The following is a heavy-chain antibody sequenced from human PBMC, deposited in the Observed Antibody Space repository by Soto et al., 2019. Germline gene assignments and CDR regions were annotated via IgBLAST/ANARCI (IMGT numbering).Heavy chain of an antibody. CDR1: GGSVSGYY. CDR3: ARISSSVFISFRGNVVSYYFDY. Sequence: QVQLQQWGAGLLEPTETLSLSCSVSGGSVSGYYWNWIRQSPEKGLERLGQVNHLGSTNYNPSLRSRLTISVLTSRDRFSLNLTSVTSADTAVYHCARISSSVFISFRGNVVSYYFDYWRQGDLVIVSS. J-gene: IGHJ4*02. CDR2: VNHLGST. V-gene: IGHV4-34*02. D-gene: IGHD3-3*01.